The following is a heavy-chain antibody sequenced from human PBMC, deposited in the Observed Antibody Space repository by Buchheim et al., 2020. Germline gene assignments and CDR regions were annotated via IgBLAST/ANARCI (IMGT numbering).Heavy chain of an antibody. CDR2: ICCDGSNT. V-gene: IGHV3-33*01. Sequence: QVQLVESGGGVVQPGRSLRLSCAASGFTFSSYGMHWVRQAPGKGLEWVAVICCDGSNTYYADSVKGRFTISRDNSKNTLYLQMYSRRAEETAVYYYASGGIAVPAAIADYYYYYGMDVWGQGTT. CDR1: GFTFSSYG. J-gene: IGHJ6*02. D-gene: IGHD2-2*02. CDR3: ASGGIAVPAAIADYYYYYGMDV.